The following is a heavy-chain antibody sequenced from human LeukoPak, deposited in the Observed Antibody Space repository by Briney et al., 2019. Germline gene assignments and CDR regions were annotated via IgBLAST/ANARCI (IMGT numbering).Heavy chain of an antibody. D-gene: IGHD3-3*01. CDR3: VVFGSEDYYDFWSGYYFDY. V-gene: IGHV1-8*03. CDR1: GYTFTSYD. J-gene: IGHJ4*02. CDR2: MNPNSGNT. Sequence: ASVKVSCKASGYTFTSYDINWVRQATGQGLEWMGWMNPNSGNTGYAQKFQGRVTITRNTSISTAYMELSSLRSEDTAVYYCVVFGSEDYYDFWSGYYFDYWGQGTLVTVSS.